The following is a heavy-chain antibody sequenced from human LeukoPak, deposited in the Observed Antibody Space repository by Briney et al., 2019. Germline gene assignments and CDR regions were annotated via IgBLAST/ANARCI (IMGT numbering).Heavy chain of an antibody. V-gene: IGHV3-23*01. CDR3: AKGGKWDVTPFDY. CDR1: GFIFTSYS. CDR2: ISGGGGST. J-gene: IGHJ4*02. Sequence: GGSLRLSCAASGFIFTSYSMNWVRQAPGKGLEWVSTISGGGGSTYYADSVKGRFTISRDNSKNTLYLQVNSLRAEDTAVYYCAKGGKWDVTPFDYWGQGTLVTVSS. D-gene: IGHD1-26*01.